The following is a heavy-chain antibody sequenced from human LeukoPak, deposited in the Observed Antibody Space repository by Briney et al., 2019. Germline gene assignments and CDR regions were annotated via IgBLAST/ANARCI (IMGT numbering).Heavy chain of an antibody. J-gene: IGHJ6*03. V-gene: IGHV4-39*02. CDR2: MFYRGDA. Sequence: NPSETLSLTCTASGASFTSRNYRWAWIRQPPGRGLEWIGPMFYRGDASYNPSLVSRVTMFIDTSKNHFSLTLSSVTAADTALYYCARLRHSAYDWAPQYYHNYYYMDIWGKGTTVIVS. CDR3: ARLRHSAYDWAPQYYHNYYYMDI. CDR1: GASFTSRNYR. D-gene: IGHD5-12*01.